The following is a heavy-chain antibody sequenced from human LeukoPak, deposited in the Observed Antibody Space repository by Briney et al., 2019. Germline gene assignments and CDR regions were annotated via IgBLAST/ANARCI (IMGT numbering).Heavy chain of an antibody. CDR2: ISSRSSTI. D-gene: IGHD2-15*01. CDR3: ARGCSGGSCFGDFDY. Sequence: GGSLRHSCVASGFTFSSYGMNWVRQAPGKGLEWISYISSRSSTIYYADSVKGRFTISRDNAKNSLYLQMNSLRDEDTAVYYCARGCSGGSCFGDFDYWGQGTLGTVSS. J-gene: IGHJ4*02. CDR1: GFTFSSYG. V-gene: IGHV3-48*02.